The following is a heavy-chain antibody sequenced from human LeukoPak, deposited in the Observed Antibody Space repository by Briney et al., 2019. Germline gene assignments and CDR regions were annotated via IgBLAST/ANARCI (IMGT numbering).Heavy chain of an antibody. D-gene: IGHD5-12*01. Sequence: PGGSLRLSCAASGFTFSTYSMNWVRQAPGRGLEWVSCISSSSSSIYYADSVKGRFTISRDNAKNSLYLQMNSLRAEDTAVYYCARSSGYDDYWGQGTLVTVSS. V-gene: IGHV3-21*01. CDR2: ISSSSSSI. CDR3: ARSSGYDDY. CDR1: GFTFSTYS. J-gene: IGHJ4*02.